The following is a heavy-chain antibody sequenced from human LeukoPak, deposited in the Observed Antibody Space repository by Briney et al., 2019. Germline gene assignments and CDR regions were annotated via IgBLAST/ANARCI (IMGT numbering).Heavy chain of an antibody. Sequence: GGSLRLSCAASGFTFSSYEMNWVRQAPGKGLEWVSYISSSGSTIYYADSVKGRFTISRDNAKNSLYLQMNSLRAEDTAVYYCARGKHYGGFPHCFDYWGQGTLVTVSS. CDR2: ISSSGSTI. V-gene: IGHV3-48*03. CDR1: GFTFSSYE. D-gene: IGHD4-23*01. J-gene: IGHJ4*02. CDR3: ARGKHYGGFPHCFDY.